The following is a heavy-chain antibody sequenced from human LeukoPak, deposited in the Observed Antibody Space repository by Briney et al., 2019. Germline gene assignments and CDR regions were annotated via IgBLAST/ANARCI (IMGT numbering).Heavy chain of an antibody. CDR3: ARVFGYDSSGYYPDTFDI. J-gene: IGHJ3*02. CDR2: ISSSSSYI. Sequence: GGSLRLSCAASGFTFISYSMNWVRQAPGKGLEWVSSISSSSSYIYYADSVKGRFTISRDNAKNSLYLQMNSLRAEDTAVYYCARVFGYDSSGYYPDTFDIWGQGTMVTVSS. CDR1: GFTFISYS. D-gene: IGHD3-22*01. V-gene: IGHV3-21*01.